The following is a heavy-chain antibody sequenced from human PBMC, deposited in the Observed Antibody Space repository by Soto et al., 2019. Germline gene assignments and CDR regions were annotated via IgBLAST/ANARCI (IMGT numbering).Heavy chain of an antibody. CDR2: IYYSGST. Sequence: SETLSLTYAVSGGSISSGDYYWSWIRQPPGKGLEWIGYIYYSGSTYYNPSLKSRVTISVDTSKNQFSLKLSSVTAADTAVYYCARGGRRSPVMDVWGQGTTVTVSS. V-gene: IGHV4-31*11. CDR1: GGSISSGDYY. CDR3: ARGGRRSPVMDV. J-gene: IGHJ6*02.